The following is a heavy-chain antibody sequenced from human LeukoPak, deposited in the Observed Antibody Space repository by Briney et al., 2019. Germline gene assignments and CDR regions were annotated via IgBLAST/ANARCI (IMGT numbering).Heavy chain of an antibody. D-gene: IGHD3-10*01. CDR1: GYTFTSYD. CDR2: MNPNSGNT. V-gene: IGHV1-8*01. CDR3: ARAMVRGVPSYYGMDV. J-gene: IGHJ6*02. Sequence: GASVKVSCKASGYTFTSYDINWVRQATGQGLEWMGWMNPNSGNTGYAQKFQGRVTMTRNTSISTAYMELSSLKSEDTAAYYCARAMVRGVPSYYGMDVWGQGTTVTVSS.